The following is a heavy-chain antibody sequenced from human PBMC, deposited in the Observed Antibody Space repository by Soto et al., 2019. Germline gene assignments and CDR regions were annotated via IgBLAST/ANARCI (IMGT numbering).Heavy chain of an antibody. CDR1: GGTFSSYA. CDR2: IIPIFGTA. J-gene: IGHJ6*03. V-gene: IGHV1-69*13. CDR3: ARDRGVVVPAAMSYYYYYMDV. Sequence: ASVKVSCKASGGTFSSYAISWVRQAPGQGLEWMGGIIPIFGTANYAQKFQGRVTITADESTSTAYMELSSLRSEDTAVYYCARDRGVVVPAAMSYYYYYMDVWGKGTTVTVSS. D-gene: IGHD2-2*01.